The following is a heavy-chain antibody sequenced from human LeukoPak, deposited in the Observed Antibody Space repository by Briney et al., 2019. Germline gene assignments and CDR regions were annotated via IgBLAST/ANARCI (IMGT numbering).Heavy chain of an antibody. D-gene: IGHD3-22*01. J-gene: IGHJ5*02. CDR2: IYYSGST. CDR1: GGSISSSNYY. V-gene: IGHV4-39*07. CDR3: ARSVRYYYDTSGYYYVDP. Sequence: SETLSLTCTVSGGSISSSNYYWAWIRQPPGKGLEWIGSIYYSGSTYYNSSLKSRVTIPVDTSKNQFSLKLSSVTAADTAVYYCARSVRYYYDTSGYYYVDPWGQGTLVTVSS.